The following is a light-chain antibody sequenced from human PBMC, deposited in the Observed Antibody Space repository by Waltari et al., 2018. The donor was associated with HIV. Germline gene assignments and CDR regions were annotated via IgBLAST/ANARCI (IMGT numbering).Light chain of an antibody. CDR2: EVS. CDR1: SRDVGGYNL. V-gene: IGLV2-23*02. Sequence: QSALTQPASVSGSPGQSITISCTGTSRDVGGYNLVSWYQPHPGKATKLMIYEVSKRPSGVSNRFSGSKSGNTASLTISGLQADDEADYYCCAYAGSTTYVIFGGGTKLTVL. CDR3: CAYAGSTTYVI. J-gene: IGLJ2*01.